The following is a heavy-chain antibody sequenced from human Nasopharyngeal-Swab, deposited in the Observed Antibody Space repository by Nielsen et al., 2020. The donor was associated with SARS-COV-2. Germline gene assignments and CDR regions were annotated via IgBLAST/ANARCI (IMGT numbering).Heavy chain of an antibody. Sequence: LRLSCAVSGGSISSGGYSWSWIRQPPGKGLEWIGYIYHSGSTYYNPSLKSRVTISVDRSKNQFSLKLSSVTAADTAVYYCARERVDLVVTGGWFDPWGQGTLVTVSS. CDR1: GGSISSGGYS. J-gene: IGHJ5*02. CDR2: IYHSGST. V-gene: IGHV4-30-2*01. CDR3: ARERVDLVVTGGWFDP. D-gene: IGHD2-21*02.